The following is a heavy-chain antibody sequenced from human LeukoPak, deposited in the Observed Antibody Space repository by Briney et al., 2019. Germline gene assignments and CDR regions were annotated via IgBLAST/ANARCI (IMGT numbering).Heavy chain of an antibody. CDR1: GFTFSSYA. V-gene: IGHV3-64*02. D-gene: IGHD6-13*01. CDR2: ISSNGGST. Sequence: PGGSLRLSCAASGFTFSSYAMHWVRQAPGKGLEYVSAISSNGGSTYYADSVKGRFTISRDNAKNSLYLQMNSLRAEDTAVYYCAIIPRAAAGPSARSPFHYWGQGTLVTVSS. CDR3: AIIPRAAAGPSARSPFHY. J-gene: IGHJ4*02.